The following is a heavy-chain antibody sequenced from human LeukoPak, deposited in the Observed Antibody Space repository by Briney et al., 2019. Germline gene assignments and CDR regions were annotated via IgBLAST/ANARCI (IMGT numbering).Heavy chain of an antibody. Sequence: SETLSLTCTVSGGSISSSSYYWGWIRQPPGKGLGWIGYAYYSGSTNYNPSLKSRVTISIDTSKNQFSLKLSSVTAADTAVYYCARAPGRSYGLYWVDPWGQGTLVTVSS. CDR3: ARAPGRSYGLYWVDP. V-gene: IGHV4-39*07. CDR2: AYYSGST. J-gene: IGHJ5*02. D-gene: IGHD3-10*01. CDR1: GGSISSSSYY.